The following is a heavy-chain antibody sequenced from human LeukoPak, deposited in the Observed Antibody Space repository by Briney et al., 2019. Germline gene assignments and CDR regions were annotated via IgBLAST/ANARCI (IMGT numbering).Heavy chain of an antibody. D-gene: IGHD3-22*01. CDR1: GFTFSSYS. J-gene: IGHJ4*02. CDR2: ISSSSSYI. V-gene: IGHV3-21*01. CDR3: ASARLGRLYDSSGYFLVY. Sequence: PGGSLRPSCAASGFTFSSYSMNWVRQAPGKGLEWVSSISSSSSYIYYADSVKGRFTISRDNAKNSLYLQMNSLRAEDTTVYYCASARLGRLYDSSGYFLVYWGQGTLVTVSS.